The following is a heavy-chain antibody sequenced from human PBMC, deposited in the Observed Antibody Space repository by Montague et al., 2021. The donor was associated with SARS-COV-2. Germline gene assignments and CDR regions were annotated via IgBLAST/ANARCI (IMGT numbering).Heavy chain of an antibody. CDR1: GGSITSYY. Sequence: SETLSLTCTVSGGSITSYYWTWIWQPPGKGLEWVGRIYYSGGTNYNPSLKSRVTISVDTSKNQFSLKLSSVTAADTAVYYCARTGLGAYDILTGYTVNAFDMWGQGTMVIVSS. D-gene: IGHD3-9*01. J-gene: IGHJ3*02. CDR2: IYYSGGT. CDR3: ARTGLGAYDILTGYTVNAFDM. V-gene: IGHV4-59*01.